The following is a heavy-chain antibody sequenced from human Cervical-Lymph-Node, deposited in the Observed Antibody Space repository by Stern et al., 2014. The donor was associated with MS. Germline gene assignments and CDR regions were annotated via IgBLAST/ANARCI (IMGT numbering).Heavy chain of an antibody. V-gene: IGHV2-5*02. J-gene: IGHJ4*02. CDR3: AHRATNLVRGVTFFDY. CDR1: GFSLSTSGVG. Sequence: QVTLKESGPTLVKPTQTLTLTCTFSGFSLSTSGVGVGWIRQPPGKALEWLALIYWDDNERYSPSLRSRLTIPKDTSKNQVVLTMTNMDPVDTATYYCAHRATNLVRGVTFFDYWGQGTLVTVSS. D-gene: IGHD3-10*01. CDR2: IYWDDNE.